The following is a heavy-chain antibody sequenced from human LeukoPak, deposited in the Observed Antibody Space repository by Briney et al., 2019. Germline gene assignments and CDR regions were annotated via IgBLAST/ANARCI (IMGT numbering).Heavy chain of an antibody. CDR3: ARDLKAYYDILTGYFRGDYYYGMDV. D-gene: IGHD3-9*01. Sequence: ASVKVSCKASGGTFSSYAISWVRQAPGQGLEWMGWISAYNGNTNYAQKLQGRVTMTTDTSTSTAYMELRSLRSDDTAVYYCARDLKAYYDILTGYFRGDYYYGMDVWGQGTTVTVSS. CDR1: GGTFSSYA. CDR2: ISAYNGNT. V-gene: IGHV1-18*01. J-gene: IGHJ6*02.